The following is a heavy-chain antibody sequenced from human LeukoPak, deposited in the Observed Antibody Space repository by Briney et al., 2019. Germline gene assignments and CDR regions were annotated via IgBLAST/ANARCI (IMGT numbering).Heavy chain of an antibody. CDR2: ISGSGGST. CDR3: AMSIAVANWFDR. V-gene: IGHV3-23*01. Sequence: GGSLRLSCAASGFTLSSYAMSWVRQAPGKGLEWVSAISGSGGSTYYADSVKGRFTISRDNSKNTLYLQMNSLRAEDTAVYYCAMSIAVANWFDRWGQGTLVTVSS. CDR1: GFTLSSYA. D-gene: IGHD6-6*01. J-gene: IGHJ5*02.